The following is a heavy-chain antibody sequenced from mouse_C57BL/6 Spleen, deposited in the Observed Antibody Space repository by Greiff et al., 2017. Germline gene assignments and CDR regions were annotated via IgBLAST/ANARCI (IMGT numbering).Heavy chain of an antibody. CDR3: AREGTGTGFAY. V-gene: IGHV3-6*01. CDR2: ISYDGSN. D-gene: IGHD4-1*01. CDR1: GYSITSGYY. Sequence: EVQLVESGPGLVKPSQSLSLSCSVTGYSITSGYYWNWIRQFPGNKLEWMGYISYDGSNNYNPSLKNLISITRDTSTNQFFLKLNSVTTEDTATYYCAREGTGTGFAYWGQGTLVTVSA. J-gene: IGHJ3*01.